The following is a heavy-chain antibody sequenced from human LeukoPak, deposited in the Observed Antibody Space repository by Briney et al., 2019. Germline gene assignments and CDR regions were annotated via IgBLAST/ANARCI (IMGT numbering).Heavy chain of an antibody. Sequence: GGSLRLSCAASGFTFSGYWMYWVRQAPGKGLEWVASIKQDESEKYYGDSVKGRFAVSRDTAKNSLFLKMNSLRAEDTAVYYCARDWGSYAFDIWGQGTMVTVSS. J-gene: IGHJ3*02. CDR2: IKQDESEK. V-gene: IGHV3-7*01. CDR1: GFTFSGYW. CDR3: ARDWGSYAFDI. D-gene: IGHD3-16*01.